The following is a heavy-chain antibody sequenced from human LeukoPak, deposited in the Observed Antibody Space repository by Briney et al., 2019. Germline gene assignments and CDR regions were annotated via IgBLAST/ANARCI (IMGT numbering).Heavy chain of an antibody. Sequence: PGRSLRLSCAASGFTFSSYAMHWARQAPGKGLEWVAVIWYDGSNKYYADSVKGRFTISRDNSKNTLYLQMNSLRAEDTAVYYCARAYGSGSYATRYYYYYGMDVWGKGTTVTVSS. J-gene: IGHJ6*04. CDR1: GFTFSSYA. CDR3: ARAYGSGSYATRYYYYYGMDV. CDR2: IWYDGSNK. D-gene: IGHD3-10*01. V-gene: IGHV3-33*08.